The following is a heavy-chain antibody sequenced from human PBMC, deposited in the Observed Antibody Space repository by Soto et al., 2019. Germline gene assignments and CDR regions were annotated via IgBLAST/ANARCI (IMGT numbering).Heavy chain of an antibody. CDR1: GFTFSTYS. J-gene: IGHJ6*02. CDR2: ISSSSSYI. CDR3: ARYDSSGYYWPYYYYGMDV. D-gene: IGHD3-22*01. V-gene: IGHV3-21*01. Sequence: PGGSLRLSCAASGFTFSTYSMNWVRQAPWKGLEWVSSISSSSSYIYYADSVKGRFTISRDNAKNSLYLQMNSLRAEDTAVYYCARYDSSGYYWPYYYYGMDVWGQGTTVTVSS.